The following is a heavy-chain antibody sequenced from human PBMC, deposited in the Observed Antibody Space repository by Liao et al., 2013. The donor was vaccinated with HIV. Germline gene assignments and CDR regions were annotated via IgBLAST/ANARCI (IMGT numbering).Heavy chain of an antibody. V-gene: IGHV4-61*02. J-gene: IGHJ3*01. CDR3: ARWARGSSAWPLAAFDL. CDR2: VYTSGST. CDR1: GGSINSGTFY. D-gene: IGHD6-19*01. Sequence: QVQLQESGPGLVKPSQTLSLTCTVSGGSINSGTFYYNWIRQPAGKGLEWIGRVYTSGSTNYNPSLKSRVTISIDTSKNQFSLELNSVTAADTAVYYCARWARGSSAWPLAAFDLWGQGALVAVSS.